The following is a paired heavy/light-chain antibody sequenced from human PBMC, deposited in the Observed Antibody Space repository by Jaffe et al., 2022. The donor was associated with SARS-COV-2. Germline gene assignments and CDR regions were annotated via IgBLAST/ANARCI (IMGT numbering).Heavy chain of an antibody. J-gene: IGHJ6*03. CDR1: GFNFATSW. Sequence: EVQLEQSGAEVKKPGESLKISCKGSGFNFATSWIGWVRQMPGKGLEWMGIIYAGDSDVRYSPSFQGQVTISVDKSISTAYLQWSSLKASDTAMYYCARQEYGSSWTGYYFYFMDVWGKGTSVTVSS. CDR2: IYAGDSDV. D-gene: IGHD6-13*01. V-gene: IGHV5-51*01. CDR3: ARQEYGSSWTGYYFYFMDV.
Light chain of an antibody. CDR3: QTHDNSLSGSV. Sequence: QSVLTQPPSVSGAPGQRVTISCTGSSSNIGAGYDVHWYQHLPGSAPKLLIYGNNNRPSGVPDRFSGSTSGTSASLAITGLQTEDEADYYCQTHDNSLSGSVFGGGTKLTVL. CDR1: SSNIGAGYD. J-gene: IGLJ2*01. V-gene: IGLV1-40*01. CDR2: GNN.